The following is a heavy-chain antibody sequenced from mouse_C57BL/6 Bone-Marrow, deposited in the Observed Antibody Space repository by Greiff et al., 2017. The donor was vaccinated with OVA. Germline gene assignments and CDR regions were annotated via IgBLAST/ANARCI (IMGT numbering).Heavy chain of an antibody. D-gene: IGHD4-1*01. V-gene: IGHV1-63*01. Sequence: QVQLQQSGAELVRPGTSVKMSCKASGYTFTNYWIGWAKQRPGHGLEWIGDIYPGGGYTNYNEKFKGKATLTADKSSSTAYMQFSSLTSEDSAIYYCALNWDFSWFAYWGQGTLVTVSA. CDR1: GYTFTNYW. CDR3: ALNWDFSWFAY. J-gene: IGHJ3*01. CDR2: IYPGGGYT.